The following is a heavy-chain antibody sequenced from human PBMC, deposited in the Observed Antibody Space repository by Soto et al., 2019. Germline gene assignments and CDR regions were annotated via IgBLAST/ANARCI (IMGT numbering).Heavy chain of an antibody. D-gene: IGHD6-25*01. J-gene: IGHJ4*02. CDR2: ISYGGSNK. Sequence: QVQLVESGGGVVQPGRSLRLSCAASGFPFSSYGMHWVRGAPGKGLEWVAVISYGGSNKYYADSVKGRFTISRDNSASTLYLQMNSLRPEDTALYYCVGGQYYFDYRGQGTLVTVSP. CDR3: VGGQYYFDY. V-gene: IGHV3-30*03. CDR1: GFPFSSYG.